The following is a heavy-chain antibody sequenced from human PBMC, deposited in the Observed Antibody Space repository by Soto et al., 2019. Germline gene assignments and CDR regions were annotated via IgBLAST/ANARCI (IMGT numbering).Heavy chain of an antibody. J-gene: IGHJ4*02. CDR3: ARVLMVRGPSFDY. Sequence: PLETLSLTCTVSGGSISSYYWSWIRQPPGKGLEWIGYIYYSGSTYYNPSLKSRVTISVDTSKNQFSLKLSSVTAADTAVYYCARVLMVRGPSFDYWGQGTLVTVSA. CDR1: GGSISSYY. V-gene: IGHV4-59*12. CDR2: IYYSGST. D-gene: IGHD3-10*01.